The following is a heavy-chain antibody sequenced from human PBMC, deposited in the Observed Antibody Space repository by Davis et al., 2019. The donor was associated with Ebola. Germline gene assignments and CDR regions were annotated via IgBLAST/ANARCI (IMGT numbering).Heavy chain of an antibody. CDR2: IYYSGST. D-gene: IGHD5-24*01. CDR1: GGSISSYY. CDR3: ARGVLEMATIVGHYFDY. J-gene: IGHJ4*02. Sequence: PGGSLRLSCTVSGGSISSYYWSWIRQPPGKGLEWIGYIYYSGSTNYNPSLKSRVTISVDTSKNQFSLKLSSVTAADTAVYYCARGVLEMATIVGHYFDYWGQGTLVTVSS. V-gene: IGHV4-59*12.